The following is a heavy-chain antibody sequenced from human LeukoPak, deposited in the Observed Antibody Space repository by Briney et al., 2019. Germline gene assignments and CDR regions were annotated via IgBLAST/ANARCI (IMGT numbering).Heavy chain of an antibody. V-gene: IGHV4-4*02. CDR3: ASGPTVTTMYFDY. CDR2: INHSGST. J-gene: IGHJ4*02. CDR1: GDSIRNDYW. Sequence: SETLSLTCVVSGDSIRNDYWWNWVRQPPGKGLEWIGEINHSGSTNYNPSLKSRVTISVDTSKNQFSLKLSSVTAADTAVYYCASGPTVTTMYFDYWGQGTLVTVSS. D-gene: IGHD4-17*01.